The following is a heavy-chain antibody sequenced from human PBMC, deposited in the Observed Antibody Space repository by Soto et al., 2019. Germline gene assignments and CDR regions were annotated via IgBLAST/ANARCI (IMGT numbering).Heavy chain of an antibody. CDR1: GLTFRNHA. V-gene: IGHV3-23*01. J-gene: IGHJ4*02. CDR2: ISDSGVNT. CDR3: VSCVSAHFDY. Sequence: GGSLRLSCTTSGLTFRNHAMTWVRQAPDKGLEWVSTISDSGVNTHYADSVKGRVTISRDNSRNTLYLQMNSLRGEDTAVYYCVSCVSAHFDYWGQGTVVTVSS. D-gene: IGHD2-21*01.